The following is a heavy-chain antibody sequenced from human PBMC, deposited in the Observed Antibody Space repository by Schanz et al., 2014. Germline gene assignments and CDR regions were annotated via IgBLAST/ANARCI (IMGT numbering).Heavy chain of an antibody. Sequence: QVQLVQSEAEVKKPGSSVKVSCKASGGTFSSYTISWVRQAPGLGLEWMGWISDYNGKTNYAQKFQDRVIMSTDRSSSTAYLELRSLTSDDSAIYYCARHRFGVFYYGLDVWGRGTTILVSS. CDR2: ISDYNGKT. V-gene: IGHV1-18*01. CDR3: ARHRFGVFYYGLDV. J-gene: IGHJ6*02. D-gene: IGHD3-10*01. CDR1: GGTFSSYT.